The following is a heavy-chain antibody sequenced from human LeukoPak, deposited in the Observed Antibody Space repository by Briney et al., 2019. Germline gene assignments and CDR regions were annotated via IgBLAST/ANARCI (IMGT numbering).Heavy chain of an antibody. CDR2: IIPIFGTA. Sequence: SVKVSCKASGGTFSSYAISWVRQAPGQGLEWMGGIIPIFGTANCAQKFQGRVTITADESTSTAYMELSSLRSEDTAVYCCAPGYYDSSGYPQHWFDPWGQGTLVTVSS. D-gene: IGHD3-22*01. V-gene: IGHV1-69*13. CDR1: GGTFSSYA. J-gene: IGHJ5*02. CDR3: APGYYDSSGYPQHWFDP.